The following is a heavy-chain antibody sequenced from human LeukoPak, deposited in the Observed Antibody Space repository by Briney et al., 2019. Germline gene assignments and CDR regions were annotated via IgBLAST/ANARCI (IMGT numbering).Heavy chain of an antibody. CDR2: IRGSGGST. D-gene: IGHD6-19*01. CDR3: AKDLYSSGWPYYFDY. V-gene: IGHV3-23*01. J-gene: IGHJ4*02. Sequence: PGGSLRLSCAASGFTFSSYAMSWVRQAPGKGLEWVSGIRGSGGSTYYADSVKGRFTISRDNSKNTLYLQMNSLRAEDTAVYYCAKDLYSSGWPYYFDYWGQGTLVTVSS. CDR1: GFTFSSYA.